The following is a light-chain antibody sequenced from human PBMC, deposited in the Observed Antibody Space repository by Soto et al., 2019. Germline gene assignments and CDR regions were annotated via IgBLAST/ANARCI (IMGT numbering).Light chain of an antibody. CDR1: SSDVGSYNR. J-gene: IGLJ1*01. CDR2: EVS. V-gene: IGLV2-18*02. Sequence: QSALTQPPSVSGSPGQSVTISCTGTSSDVGSYNRVSWYQQPPGTAPKLMIYEVSNRPSGVPDRFSGSKSGNTASLTISGLQAEDEADYYCSSYTSTNTPYVFGTGTKVTVL. CDR3: SSYTSTNTPYV.